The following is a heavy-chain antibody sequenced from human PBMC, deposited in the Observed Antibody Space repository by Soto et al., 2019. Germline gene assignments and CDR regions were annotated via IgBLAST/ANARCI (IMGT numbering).Heavy chain of an antibody. CDR2: INPNNDDT. CDR3: ARDSAAGAGIGWDY. J-gene: IGHJ4*01. V-gene: IGHV1-2*02. CDR1: AYIFTDYY. D-gene: IGHD6-13*01. Sequence: ASVKVSFKASAYIFTDYYIHWVRQAPGQGLEWMGWINPNNDDTRYAQKFRGRVTVTMDTSISTAYMDLTRLTSDDTAVYYCARDSAAGAGIGWDYWGQGTLVTVS.